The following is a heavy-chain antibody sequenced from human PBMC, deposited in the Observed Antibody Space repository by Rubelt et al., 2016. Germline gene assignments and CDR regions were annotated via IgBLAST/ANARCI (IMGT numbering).Heavy chain of an antibody. V-gene: IGHV1-18*01. J-gene: IGHJ4*02. CDR3: ARDYGYCTNGVCPPWGY. D-gene: IGHD2-8*01. CDR2: ISAYNGNT. Sequence: GQGLEWMGWISAYNGNTNYAQKLQGRVTMTTDTSTSTAYMELRSLRSDDTAVYYCARDYGYCTNGVCPPWGYWGQGTLVTVSS.